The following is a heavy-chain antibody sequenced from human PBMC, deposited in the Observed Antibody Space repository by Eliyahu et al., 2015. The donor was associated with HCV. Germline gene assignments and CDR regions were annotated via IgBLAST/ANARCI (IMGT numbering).Heavy chain of an antibody. V-gene: IGHV4-59*08. Sequence: QVQLQESGPGLLKPSETLSLTCTVXGGSISNYYWSWIRQPPGKGLEWIGYIYYTGSTKYNPSLQSRVTISVDTSNNQFSLKLTSVTAADTAVYYCTRQPPNTASFDYWAQGTLVTVSS. D-gene: IGHD5-18*01. CDR1: GGSISNYY. CDR3: TRQPPNTASFDY. J-gene: IGHJ4*02. CDR2: IYYTGST.